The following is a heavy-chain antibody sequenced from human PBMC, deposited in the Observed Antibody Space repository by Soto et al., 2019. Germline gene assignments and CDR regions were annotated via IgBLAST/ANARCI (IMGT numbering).Heavy chain of an antibody. D-gene: IGHD6-19*01. J-gene: IGHJ3*02. Sequence: GGSLRLSCAASGFTFSSYGMSWVRQAPGKGLEWVSVISASGGSTYHADSVKGRFTISRDDSKNTLYLQMNSLTAEDTAVYYCAKPQWPNDAFDIWGQGTMVTV. CDR1: GFTFSSYG. CDR2: ISASGGST. V-gene: IGHV3-23*01. CDR3: AKPQWPNDAFDI.